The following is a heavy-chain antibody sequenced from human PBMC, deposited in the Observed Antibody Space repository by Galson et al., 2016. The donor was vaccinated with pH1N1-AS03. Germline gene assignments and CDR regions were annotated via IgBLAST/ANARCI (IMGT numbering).Heavy chain of an antibody. J-gene: IGHJ3*01. Sequence: SVKVSCKASGYTFTDYALSWVRQAPGQGLEWMGWIRTYNGDANYAEKFQGRVTMTTDTSTSTAYMELRSLRSDDTAVYYCARAPFIVVVAAATPGAFDFWGQGTTVTVSS. CDR2: IRTYNGDA. V-gene: IGHV1-18*04. CDR1: GYTFTDYA. CDR3: ARAPFIVVVAAATPGAFDF. D-gene: IGHD2-15*01.